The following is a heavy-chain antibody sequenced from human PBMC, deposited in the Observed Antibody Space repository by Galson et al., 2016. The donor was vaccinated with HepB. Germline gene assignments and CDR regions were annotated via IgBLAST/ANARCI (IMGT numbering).Heavy chain of an antibody. CDR3: ARRQVMVGSRDWFDP. D-gene: IGHD1-26*01. V-gene: IGHV5-10-1*04. CDR1: GYSFATYW. J-gene: IGHJ5*02. Sequence: QSGAEVKEPGESLRISCQTSGYSFATYWITWVRQLPGKGLEWIGRIDPSDSWTSYSPSFQGQVTISADKSISTAYLQWRSLKASNTAMYYCARRQVMVGSRDWFDPWGQGTLVTVSS. CDR2: IDPSDSWT.